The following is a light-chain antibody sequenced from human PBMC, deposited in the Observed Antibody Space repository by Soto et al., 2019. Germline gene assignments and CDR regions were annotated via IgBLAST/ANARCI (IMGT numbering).Light chain of an antibody. Sequence: QTVVTQPPSVSGAPGQGVTISCTGSSSNIGAGYDVHWYQQLPGAAPKLLIFGNDNRPSGVPDRFSGSRSGTSASLAITGLQAEDEAYYYCQSYDRSLSGSVFGAGTKLTVL. CDR2: GND. CDR1: SSNIGAGYD. CDR3: QSYDRSLSGSV. J-gene: IGLJ1*01. V-gene: IGLV1-40*01.